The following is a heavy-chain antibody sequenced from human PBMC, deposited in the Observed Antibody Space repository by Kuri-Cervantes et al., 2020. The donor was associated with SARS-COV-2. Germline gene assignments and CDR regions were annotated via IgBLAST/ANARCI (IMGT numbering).Heavy chain of an antibody. J-gene: IGHJ6*02. CDR3: ARAGVGDFWSGYYGMDV. V-gene: IGHV4-31*02. CDR2: IYYSEST. D-gene: IGHD3-3*01. CDR1: GGSISSGGYY. Sequence: CTVSGGSISSGGYYWSWIRQNPGKGLEWIGHIYYSESTYYNPSLKIRVTISVDTSKNQFSLKLSSVTAADTAVYYCARAGVGDFWSGYYGMDVWGQGTTVTVSS.